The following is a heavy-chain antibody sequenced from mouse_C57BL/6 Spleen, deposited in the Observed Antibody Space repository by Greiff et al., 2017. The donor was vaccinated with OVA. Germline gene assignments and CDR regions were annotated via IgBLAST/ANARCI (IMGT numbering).Heavy chain of an antibody. D-gene: IGHD3-2*02. CDR3: ARGQLRVLNYYAMDY. CDR1: GYTFTSYW. V-gene: IGHV1-52*01. Sequence: VQLQQPGAELVRPGSSVKLSCKASGYTFTSYWMHWVKQRPIQGLEWIGNIDPSDSETHYNQKFKDKATLTVDKSSSTAYMQLSSLTSEDSAVYYCARGQLRVLNYYAMDYWGQGTSVTVSS. CDR2: IDPSDSET. J-gene: IGHJ4*01.